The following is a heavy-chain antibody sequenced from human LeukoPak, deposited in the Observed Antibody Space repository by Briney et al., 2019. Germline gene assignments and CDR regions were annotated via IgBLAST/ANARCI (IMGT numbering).Heavy chain of an antibody. V-gene: IGHV3-23*01. D-gene: IGHD4-23*01. CDR1: VFPFSSYA. Sequence: GGSLRLSCTASVFPFSSYAVRWARQAPGKALEGVSAISWSGGSTYYADSVKGRCTISRDNSKNTLYMQMNSLRAEDTAVYYCAKVPAKYGGKVQLDYWGQGTLVTVSS. J-gene: IGHJ4*02. CDR2: ISWSGGST. CDR3: AKVPAKYGGKVQLDY.